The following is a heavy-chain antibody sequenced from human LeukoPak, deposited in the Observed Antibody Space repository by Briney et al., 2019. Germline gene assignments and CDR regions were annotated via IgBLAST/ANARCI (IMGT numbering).Heavy chain of an antibody. Sequence: GGSVRLSCAASGFTFSNYWMSWVRQAPGKGLEWVANIKQDGSEKYYVDSVKGRFTISRDNAKNSLYLQMNSLRAEDTAVYYCARDRMLSDYWGQGTLVTVSS. D-gene: IGHD3-10*02. CDR3: ARDRMLSDY. J-gene: IGHJ4*02. V-gene: IGHV3-7*01. CDR1: GFTFSNYW. CDR2: IKQDGSEK.